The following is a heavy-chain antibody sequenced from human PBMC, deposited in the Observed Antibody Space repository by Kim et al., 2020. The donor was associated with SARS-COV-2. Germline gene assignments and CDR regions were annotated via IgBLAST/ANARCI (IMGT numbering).Heavy chain of an antibody. D-gene: IGHD2-2*01. J-gene: IGHJ4*02. V-gene: IGHV1-69*04. Sequence: FQGRVTVTADKSTSTAYMELSSLRSEDTAVYYCARDIVVVPAAMGAYFDYWGQGTLVTVSS. CDR3: ARDIVVVPAAMGAYFDY.